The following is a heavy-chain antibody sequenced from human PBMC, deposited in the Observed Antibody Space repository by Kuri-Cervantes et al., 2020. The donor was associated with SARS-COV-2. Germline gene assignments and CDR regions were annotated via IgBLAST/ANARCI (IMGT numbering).Heavy chain of an antibody. J-gene: IGHJ6*02. D-gene: IGHD3-10*01. CDR3: TKGGRYYGSGFGMGV. CDR1: GFTFDDYA. V-gene: IGHV3-43*02. CDR2: ISGDGASP. Sequence: GESLKISCAASGFTFDDYAMHWVRQTPGKGLEWVSVISGDGASPYYVDSVKGRFTISRDNNRNSLYLQMHSLRTEDTAVYYCTKGGRYYGSGFGMGVWGQGTTVTVSS.